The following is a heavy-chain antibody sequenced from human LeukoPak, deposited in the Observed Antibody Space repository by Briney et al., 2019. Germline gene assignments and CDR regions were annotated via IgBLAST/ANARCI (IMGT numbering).Heavy chain of an antibody. CDR2: ISAYNGNT. V-gene: IGHV1-18*01. Sequence: ASVKVSCKASGYTFTSYGISWVRQAPGQGLEWMGWISAYNGNTKYAQKLQGRVTMTTDTSTSTAYMELRSLRSDDTAVYYCARDEHYDSSGYSDAFDIWGQGTMVTVSS. J-gene: IGHJ3*02. CDR3: ARDEHYDSSGYSDAFDI. CDR1: GYTFTSYG. D-gene: IGHD3-22*01.